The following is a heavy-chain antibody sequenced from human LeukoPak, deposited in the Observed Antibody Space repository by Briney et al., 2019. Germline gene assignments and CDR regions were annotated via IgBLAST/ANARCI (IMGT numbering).Heavy chain of an antibody. V-gene: IGHV4-59*01. Sequence: SETLSLTCTVSGGSISSYYWSWIRQPPGRGLEWIGYIYYSGSTNYNPSLKSRVTISVDTSKNQFSLKLSSVTAADTAVYYCARGGDSSGYYYPLFDYWGQGTLVTVSS. CDR1: GGSISSYY. J-gene: IGHJ4*02. D-gene: IGHD3-22*01. CDR3: ARGGDSSGYYYPLFDY. CDR2: IYYSGST.